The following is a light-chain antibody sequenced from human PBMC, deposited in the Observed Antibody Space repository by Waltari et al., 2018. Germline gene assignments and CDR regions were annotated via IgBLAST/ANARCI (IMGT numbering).Light chain of an antibody. J-gene: IGLJ3*02. CDR3: NSFTSSSTVV. V-gene: IGLV2-14*03. CDR2: DVS. CDR1: SSDVGGYNY. Sequence: QSALTQPASVSGSPGQSITISCTGTSSDVGGYNYVSWYQQHPGKAPKLMIYDVSNRPSGVSNRVSGSKSGNMASLTISGLQPEDEADYYCNSFTSSSTVVFGGGTKLTVL.